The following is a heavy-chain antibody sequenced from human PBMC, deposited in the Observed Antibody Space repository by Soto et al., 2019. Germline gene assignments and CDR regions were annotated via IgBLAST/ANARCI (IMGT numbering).Heavy chain of an antibody. D-gene: IGHD1-7*01. V-gene: IGHV3-74*01. CDR2: IHNDGSTT. Sequence: PGGSLRLSCAASGLPFSSYWMHWVRQAPGKGLMWVSRIHNDGSTTRYADSVKGRFTISRDNAKNTLYLQMSSLRVEDTAVYYCARDDWNSYWGQGTLVTVSS. J-gene: IGHJ4*01. CDR1: GLPFSSYW. CDR3: ARDDWNSY.